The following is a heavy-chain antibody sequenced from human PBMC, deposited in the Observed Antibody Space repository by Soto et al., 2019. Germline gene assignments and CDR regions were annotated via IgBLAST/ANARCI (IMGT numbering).Heavy chain of an antibody. CDR3: TRVDYDFWSGYPALYYYGMDV. D-gene: IGHD3-3*01. CDR1: GFTFSSYW. Sequence: PGGSLRLSCVGSGFTFSSYWMAWVRQAPGKGLEWVADIKQDGNDTYYVDSVKGRFTISRDNAENSVYLQMNSLRAEDTAVYYCTRVDYDFWSGYPALYYYGMDVWGQGTPVTVSS. CDR2: IKQDGNDT. V-gene: IGHV3-7*03. J-gene: IGHJ6*02.